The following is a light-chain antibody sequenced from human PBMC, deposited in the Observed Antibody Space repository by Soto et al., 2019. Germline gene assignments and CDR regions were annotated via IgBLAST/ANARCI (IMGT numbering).Light chain of an antibody. V-gene: IGKV1-5*03. CDR3: QQYVTYWT. J-gene: IGKJ1*01. Sequence: DIQMTQSPSTLSASIGDRVTITCRASQSISSWLAWYQQKPGKAPKLLIYKASTLESGVPSRFSGSGSGTELTLTISSLKTDDFETYFCQQYVTYWTFVQGTKVDIK. CDR1: QSISSW. CDR2: KAS.